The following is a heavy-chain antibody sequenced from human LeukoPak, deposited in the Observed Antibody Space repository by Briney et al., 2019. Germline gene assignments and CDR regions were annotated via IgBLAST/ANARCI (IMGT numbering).Heavy chain of an antibody. CDR2: ISGSGGST. J-gene: IGHJ5*02. V-gene: IGHV3-23*01. D-gene: IGHD4-17*01. Sequence: GGSLRLSCAASGFTFSSYAMIWVRQAPGKGLEWVSAISGSGGSTYYADSVKGRFTISRDNSKNTLYLQMNSLRAEDTAVYYCAKDALPTTASNWFDPWGQGTLVTVSS. CDR3: AKDALPTTASNWFDP. CDR1: GFTFSSYA.